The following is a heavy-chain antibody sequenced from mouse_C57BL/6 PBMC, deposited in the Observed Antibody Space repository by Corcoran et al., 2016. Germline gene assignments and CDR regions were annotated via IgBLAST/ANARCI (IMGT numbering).Heavy chain of an antibody. V-gene: IGHV1-26*01. D-gene: IGHD1-1*01. Sequence: EVQLQQSGPELVKPGASVKISCKASGYTFTDYYINWVKQSHGKSLEWIGDINPNNGGTSYNQKFKGKATLTVDKSSSTAYMELRSLTSEDSAVYYCAREPYGSRGYFDVWGTGTTVTVSS. CDR1: GYTFTDYY. J-gene: IGHJ1*03. CDR3: AREPYGSRGYFDV. CDR2: INPNNGGT.